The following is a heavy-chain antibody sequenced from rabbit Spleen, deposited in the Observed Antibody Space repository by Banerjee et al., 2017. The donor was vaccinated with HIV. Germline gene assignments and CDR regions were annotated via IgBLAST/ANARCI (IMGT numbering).Heavy chain of an antibody. J-gene: IGHJ3*01. D-gene: IGHD4-2*01. CDR1: GFSFSAVHW. CDR3: ARDLAGYVGFGYISYLDL. CDR2: IYAGTTGTI. Sequence: QEQLEESGGGLVQPEGSLALTCTASGFSFSAVHWIYWVRQAPGKGLEWIGTIYAGTTGTIDFASWAKGRFTISKTSSTTVTLQMNSLTAADTATYFCARDLAGYVGFGYISYLDLWGQGTLVTVS. V-gene: IGHV1S45*01.